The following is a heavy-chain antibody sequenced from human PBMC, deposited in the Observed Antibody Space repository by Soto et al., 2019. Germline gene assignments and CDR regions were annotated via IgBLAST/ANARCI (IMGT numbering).Heavy chain of an antibody. D-gene: IGHD3-10*01. CDR1: GFTFSSYG. J-gene: IGHJ6*02. CDR2: ISYDGSNK. V-gene: IGHV3-30*03. Sequence: GGSLRLSCAASGFTFSSYGMHWVRQAPGKGLEWVAVISYDGSNKYYADSVKGRFTISRDNSKNTLYLQMNSLRAEDTAVYYCEGFGEVDRDYYYYGMDVWGQGTTVTVSS. CDR3: EGFGEVDRDYYYYGMDV.